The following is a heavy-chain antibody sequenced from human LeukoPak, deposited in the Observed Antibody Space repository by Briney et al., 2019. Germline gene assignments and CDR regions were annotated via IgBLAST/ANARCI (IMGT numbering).Heavy chain of an antibody. CDR2: INHSGST. Sequence: PSETLSLTCAVYGGSFSGYYWSWIRQPPGKGLEWIGEINHSGSTNYNPSLKSRVTISVDTSKNQFSLKLSSVTAADTAVYYCARTPFGGFSDYWGQGTLVTVSS. CDR1: GGSFSGYY. J-gene: IGHJ4*02. D-gene: IGHD3-10*01. CDR3: ARTPFGGFSDY. V-gene: IGHV4-34*01.